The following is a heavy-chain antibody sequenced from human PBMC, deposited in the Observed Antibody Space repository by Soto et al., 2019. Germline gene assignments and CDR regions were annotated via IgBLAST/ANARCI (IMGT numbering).Heavy chain of an antibody. D-gene: IGHD3-9*01. CDR3: VRHARLASS. CDR1: GFTFSDDY. V-gene: IGHV3-11*06. Sequence: QVQLVESGGGLVKPGGSLRLSCAASGFTFSDDYINWLRQAPGKGLEWVAYISGSSHDINYADSVRGRFTISRDNAKTSLYLQMNSLRVEDTAVYYCVRHARLASSWGLGTMVTVSS. J-gene: IGHJ5*02. CDR2: ISGSSHDI.